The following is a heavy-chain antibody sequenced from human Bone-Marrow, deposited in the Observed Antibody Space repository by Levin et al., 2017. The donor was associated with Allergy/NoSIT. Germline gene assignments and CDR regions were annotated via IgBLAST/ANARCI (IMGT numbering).Heavy chain of an antibody. CDR2: FSGNSGRA. D-gene: IGHD2-15*01. Sequence: GGSLRLSCEASGFSLSDYGMSWVRQAPGKGLEWVSGFSGNSGRAIYADYVKGRFTISRDNSKNTLYLEMNNLRVEDTAVYYCAKDEESGWLPYVDYWGQGALVTVAS. CDR3: AKDEESGWLPYVDY. V-gene: IGHV3-23*01. J-gene: IGHJ4*02. CDR1: GFSLSDYG.